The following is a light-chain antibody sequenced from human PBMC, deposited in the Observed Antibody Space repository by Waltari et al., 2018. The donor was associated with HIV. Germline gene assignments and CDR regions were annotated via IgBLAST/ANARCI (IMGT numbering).Light chain of an antibody. CDR1: PSNIGNTS. V-gene: IGLV1-44*01. CDR3: ASWDDTLGVV. Sequence: QSVLTQPPSASGPPGPRVTISCSGSPSNIGNTSSNCYQQFPGPAPKLLLYSNRQRPLGVPDRFSGSKSGSSASLAISGPQADDEAHYYCASWDDTLGVVFGGGTTLTVL. J-gene: IGLJ2*01. CDR2: SNR.